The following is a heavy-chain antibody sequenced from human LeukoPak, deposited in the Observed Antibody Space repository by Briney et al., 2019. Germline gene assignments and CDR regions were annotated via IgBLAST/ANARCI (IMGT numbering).Heavy chain of an antibody. CDR2: SSDNNGHK. J-gene: IGHJ4*02. V-gene: IGHV1-18*04. D-gene: IGHD3-10*01. Sequence: ASVSVSCTASGYTFTGYAISWVRQAPGQGLESMGWSSDNNGHKNYAQRLQGRVTMTTDTSTNIAYIEVRSLTPDDTAVYYCARDRYGTGSYDYWGQGTLVAVSS. CDR3: ARDRYGTGSYDY. CDR1: GYTFTGYA.